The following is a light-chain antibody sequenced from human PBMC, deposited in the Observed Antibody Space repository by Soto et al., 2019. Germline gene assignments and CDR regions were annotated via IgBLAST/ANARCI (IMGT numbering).Light chain of an antibody. V-gene: IGKV4-1*01. Sequence: DIVMTQSPDSLAVSLGERATINCKSSQSVLYSSNNKNYLAWYQQKPGQPPKLLIYWASTRESGVPDRFSGSGSGTDFTLSISSLQAEDVALYDCQQYYSTPYTFGQGTKLEIK. CDR1: QSVLYSSNNKNY. CDR2: WAS. CDR3: QQYYSTPYT. J-gene: IGKJ2*01.